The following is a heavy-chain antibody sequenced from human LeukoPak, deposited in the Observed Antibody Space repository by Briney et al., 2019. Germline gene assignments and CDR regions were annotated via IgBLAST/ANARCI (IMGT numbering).Heavy chain of an antibody. CDR1: GYTFTGYY. CDR3: ARQMAAVGKVVVVAANPFDY. Sequence: ASVKVSCKASGYTFTGYYMHWVRQAPGQGLEWMGWINPNSGGTNYAQKFQGRVTMTRDTSISTAYMELSRLRSDDTAVYYCARQMAAVGKVVVVAANPFDYWGQGTLVTVSS. V-gene: IGHV1-2*02. J-gene: IGHJ4*02. D-gene: IGHD2-15*01. CDR2: INPNSGGT.